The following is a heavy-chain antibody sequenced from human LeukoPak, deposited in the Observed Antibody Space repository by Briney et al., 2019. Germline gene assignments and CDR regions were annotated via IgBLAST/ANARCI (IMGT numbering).Heavy chain of an antibody. CDR1: GSTFSSYG. Sequence: PGGSLRLSCAASGSTFSSYGMSWVRQAPGEGLKWVSIISASGSNTIYADSVKGRFTISRDNSKNTLYLQMNSLRAEDTAVYYCAKGASGSHYYSFDYWGQGPLVTVSS. V-gene: IGHV3-23*01. J-gene: IGHJ4*02. CDR3: AKGASGSHYYSFDY. CDR2: ISASGSNT. D-gene: IGHD1-26*01.